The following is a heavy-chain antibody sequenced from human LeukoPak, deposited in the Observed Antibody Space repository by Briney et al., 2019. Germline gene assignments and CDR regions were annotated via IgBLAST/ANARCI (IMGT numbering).Heavy chain of an antibody. Sequence: ASVKVSCKASGYTFTGYYMHWVRQAPGQGLEWMGWINPNSGGTNYAQKFQGRVTMTRDTSISTAYMELSRLRSDDTAVYYCARDLGGSYSYAIDYWGQGTLVTVSS. V-gene: IGHV1-2*02. CDR3: ARDLGGSYSYAIDY. CDR1: GYTFTGYY. J-gene: IGHJ4*02. CDR2: INPNSGGT. D-gene: IGHD1-26*01.